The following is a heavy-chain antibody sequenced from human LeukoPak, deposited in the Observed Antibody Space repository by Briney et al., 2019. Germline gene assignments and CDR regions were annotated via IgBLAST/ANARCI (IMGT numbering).Heavy chain of an antibody. Sequence: PSQTLSLTCTVSGGSISSGGYYWSWIRQPPGKGLEWIGYIYYSGSTYYNPSLKSRVTISVDRSKNQFSLKLSSVTAADTAVYYCARGVVVVPTAISPLDYWGQGTLVTVSS. CDR3: ARGVVVVPTAISPLDY. D-gene: IGHD2-2*01. CDR1: GGSISSGGYY. CDR2: IYYSGST. V-gene: IGHV4-30-2*01. J-gene: IGHJ4*02.